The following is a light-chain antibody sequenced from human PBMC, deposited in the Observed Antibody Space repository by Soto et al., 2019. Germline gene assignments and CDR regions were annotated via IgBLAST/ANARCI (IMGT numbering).Light chain of an antibody. CDR2: DAS. J-gene: IGKJ3*01. CDR1: QSVSSY. Sequence: IVMTQDRAKRSVARGERPTLSCRASQSVSSYLAWYQQKPGQAPRLLIYDASNRATGIPARFSVSGSGTDFTLTSSRLEPEDFAVYYCQQRSNWPFTFGPGTKVDIK. V-gene: IGKV3-11*01. CDR3: QQRSNWPFT.